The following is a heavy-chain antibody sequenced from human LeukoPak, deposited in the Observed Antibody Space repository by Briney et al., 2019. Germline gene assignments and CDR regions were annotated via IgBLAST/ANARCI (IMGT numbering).Heavy chain of an antibody. V-gene: IGHV3-48*02. CDR3: PRDHLWAFDM. D-gene: IGHD3-10*01. CDR2: MRTSDNRI. Sequence: GGSLRLSCAASGFTFSTHSMNWVRQASRKGLQLGSYMRTSDNRIYYADSVKGRFTICRDDAKYALSLQMNSLRDEDTAVYYCPRDHLWAFDMWGQGTMVTVSS. J-gene: IGHJ3*02. CDR1: GFTFSTHS.